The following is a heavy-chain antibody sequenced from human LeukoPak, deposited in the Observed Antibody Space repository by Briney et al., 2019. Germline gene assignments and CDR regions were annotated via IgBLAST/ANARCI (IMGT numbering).Heavy chain of an antibody. CDR2: IYYSGST. Sequence: PSQTLSLTCTVSGGSISSGGYYWSWIRQHPGKGLEWIGYIYYSGSTYYNPSLKSRVTISVDTSKNQFSPKLSSVTAADTAVYYCARGTSRYSYGYSRWGQGTLVTVSS. D-gene: IGHD5-18*01. V-gene: IGHV4-31*03. J-gene: IGHJ4*02. CDR3: ARGTSRYSYGYSR. CDR1: GGSISSGGYY.